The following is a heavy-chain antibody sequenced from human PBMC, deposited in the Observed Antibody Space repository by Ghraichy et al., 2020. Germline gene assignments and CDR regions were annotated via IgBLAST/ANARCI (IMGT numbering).Heavy chain of an antibody. CDR1: GFSFRSYD. Sequence: GESLNISCVGSGFSFRSYDLNWVRQSPGKGLEWVSYISSSSRNIFYADSVKGRFTISRDNAKSSLSLQMNSLRDEDTAVYYCARASRVVRFYFYDGMDVWGQGTTVTVSS. V-gene: IGHV3-48*02. CDR3: ARASRVVRFYFYDGMDV. CDR2: ISSSSRNI. J-gene: IGHJ6*02. D-gene: IGHD4-23*01.